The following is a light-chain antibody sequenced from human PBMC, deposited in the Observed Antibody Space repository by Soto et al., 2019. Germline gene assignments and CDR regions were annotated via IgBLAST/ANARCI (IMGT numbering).Light chain of an antibody. J-gene: IGKJ1*01. CDR2: DAS. Sequence: DIQMTQSPSTLSASVGDRVTITCRASQSISRSLAWYQQKPGKAPKVLISDASRLEAGVPSRFSGSGSGTDFTLTITSLQTDDFGTYYCQQYDVHPKTFGQGTKVEVK. CDR1: QSISRS. V-gene: IGKV1-5*01. CDR3: QQYDVHPKT.